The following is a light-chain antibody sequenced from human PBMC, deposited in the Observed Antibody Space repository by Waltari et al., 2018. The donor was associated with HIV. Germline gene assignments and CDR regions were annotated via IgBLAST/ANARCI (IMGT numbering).Light chain of an antibody. CDR3: CSYAGAYTYV. Sequence: QSALTQPRSVSGSPGQSVTISCTGTSSDIAYFDYVSWYQQYPGKAPKVIIYEVSQRPSGVPDRFTASKYGITASLTISGLQDEDEADYYCCSYAGAYTYVFGTGTKVTVL. CDR1: SSDIAYFDY. CDR2: EVS. J-gene: IGLJ1*01. V-gene: IGLV2-11*01.